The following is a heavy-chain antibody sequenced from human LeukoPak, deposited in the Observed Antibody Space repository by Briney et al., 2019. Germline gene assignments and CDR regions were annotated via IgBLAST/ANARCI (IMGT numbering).Heavy chain of an antibody. J-gene: IGHJ4*02. CDR2: VSWDGGST. V-gene: IGHV3-43D*03. CDR3: AKEDFDY. Sequence: GGSLRLSCAASGFMFEDYSMHWVRQAPGKGLEWVSLVSWDGGSTYYADSVKGRFTISRDNSKNSLYLQMNSLRAEDTALYYCAKEDFDYWGQGTLVTVSS. CDR1: GFMFEDYS.